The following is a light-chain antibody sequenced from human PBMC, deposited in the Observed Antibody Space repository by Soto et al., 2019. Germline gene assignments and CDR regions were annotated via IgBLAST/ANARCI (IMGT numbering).Light chain of an antibody. CDR2: GAS. J-gene: IGKJ1*01. V-gene: IGKV3-15*01. Sequence: EVVLTQSPATLYVSAGGTVTLSCRASQSVRTNVAWYQQIPGQAPRLLVYGASTRATGVPARFTGSGSGIEFSLTISSLLSEDSAFYYCQQYFNWPLTWTFGPGTKV. CDR3: QQYFNWPLTWT. CDR1: QSVRTN.